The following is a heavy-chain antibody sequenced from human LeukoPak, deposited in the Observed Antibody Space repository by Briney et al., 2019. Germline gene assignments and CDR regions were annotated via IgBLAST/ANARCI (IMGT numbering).Heavy chain of an antibody. CDR1: GFTVSSNY. D-gene: IGHD3-10*01. V-gene: IGHV3-53*01. Sequence: GGSLRLSCAASGFTVSSNYMSWVRQAPGKGLEWVSVIYSGGSTYYADSVKGRLTISRDNSKNTLYLQVNSLRAEDTAVYYCAAAHGSATRFDYWGQGTLVTVSS. J-gene: IGHJ4*02. CDR2: IYSGGST. CDR3: AAAHGSATRFDY.